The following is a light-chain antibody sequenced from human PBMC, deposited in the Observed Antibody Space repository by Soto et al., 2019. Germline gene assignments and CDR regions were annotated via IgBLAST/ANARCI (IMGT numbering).Light chain of an antibody. CDR1: SSDVGGYNY. V-gene: IGLV2-14*01. Sequence: QSVLTQPASVSGSPGQSITISCTGTSSDVGGYNYVSWYQQYPGKAPKLMIYEVSDRPSGISNRFSGSKSGNTASLTISGLQAEDEGDYYCTSYTSSNTYYVFGTGTQLTVL. J-gene: IGLJ1*01. CDR2: EVS. CDR3: TSYTSSNTYYV.